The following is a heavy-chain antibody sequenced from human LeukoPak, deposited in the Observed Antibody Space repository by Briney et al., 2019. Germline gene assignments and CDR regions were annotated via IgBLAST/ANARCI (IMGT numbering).Heavy chain of an antibody. CDR3: ARAGGLLEWEGGFSDYYYYMDV. Sequence: GGSLRLSCAASGFTFSSYWMHWVRQAPGKGLVWVSRINSDGSSTSYADSVKGRFTISRDNSKNTLYLQMNSRRAEDTAVYYCARAGGLLEWEGGFSDYYYYMDVGGKGTTVTVSS. V-gene: IGHV3-74*01. CDR1: GFTFSSYW. CDR2: INSDGSST. D-gene: IGHD3-3*01. J-gene: IGHJ6*03.